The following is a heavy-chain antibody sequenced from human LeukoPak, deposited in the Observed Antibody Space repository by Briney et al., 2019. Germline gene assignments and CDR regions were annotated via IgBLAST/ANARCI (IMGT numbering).Heavy chain of an antibody. Sequence: SQTLSLTCAISGDSVSSNSAAWNWIRQSPSRGLEWLGRTYYRSKWYNDYAVSVKSRVTINPDTSKNQFSLQLNSVTPEDTAVYYCARVSGIIDWFDPWGQGTLVTVPS. CDR1: GDSVSSNSAA. D-gene: IGHD1-14*01. V-gene: IGHV6-1*01. CDR2: TYYRSKWYN. CDR3: ARVSGIIDWFDP. J-gene: IGHJ5*02.